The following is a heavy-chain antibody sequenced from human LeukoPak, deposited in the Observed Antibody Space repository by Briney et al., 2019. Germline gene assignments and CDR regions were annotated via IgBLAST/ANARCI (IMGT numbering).Heavy chain of an antibody. D-gene: IGHD5-18*01. V-gene: IGHV4-59*01. CDR2: ISYSGST. CDR1: GGSISSYY. J-gene: IGHJ4*02. Sequence: PSETLSLTCTVSGGSISSYYWSWIRQPPGKGLEWIGYISYSGSTNYNPSLKSRVTISVDTSKNQFSLKLSSVTAADTAVYYCAREDTATDYYYFDYWGQGTLVTVSS. CDR3: AREDTATDYYYFDY.